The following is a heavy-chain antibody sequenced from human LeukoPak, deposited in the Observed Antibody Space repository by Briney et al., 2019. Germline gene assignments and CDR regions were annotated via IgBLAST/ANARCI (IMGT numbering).Heavy chain of an antibody. V-gene: IGHV4-61*08. CDR2: IYYSGST. Sequence: SQTLSLTCTVSGGSISSGDYYWSWIRQPPGKGLEWIGYIYYSGSTNYNPSLKSRVTISVDTSKNQFSLKLSSVTAADTAVYYCARHDGFGIQRDAFDIWGQGTMVTVSS. CDR3: ARHDGFGIQRDAFDI. D-gene: IGHD3-3*01. CDR1: GGSISSGDYY. J-gene: IGHJ3*02.